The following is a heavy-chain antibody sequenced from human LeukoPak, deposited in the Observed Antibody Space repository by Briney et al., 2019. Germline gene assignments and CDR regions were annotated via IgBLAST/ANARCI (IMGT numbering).Heavy chain of an antibody. CDR2: ISGSGGST. D-gene: IGHD4-17*01. J-gene: IGHJ4*02. V-gene: IGHV3-23*01. Sequence: GGSLRLSCAASGFTFSSYAMSWVRQAPGKGLEWVSAISGSGGSTYYADSVKGRFTISRDNSKNTLYLQMNSLRAEDTAVYYCANSYYGDYEGYYFYSWGQGTLVTVSS. CDR3: ANSYYGDYEGYYFYS. CDR1: GFTFSSYA.